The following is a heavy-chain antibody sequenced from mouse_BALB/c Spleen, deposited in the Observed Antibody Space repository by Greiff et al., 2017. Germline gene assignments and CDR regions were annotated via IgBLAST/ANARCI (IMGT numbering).Heavy chain of an antibody. Sequence: EVKLEESGGGLVKLGGSLKLSCAASGFTFSSYYMSWVRQTPEKRLELVAAINSNGGSTYYPDTVKGRFTISRDNAKNTLYLQMSSLKSEDTALYYCARPYDYDEQVWFAYWGQGTLVTVSA. D-gene: IGHD2-4*01. CDR1: GFTFSSYY. CDR3: ARPYDYDEQVWFAY. J-gene: IGHJ3*01. V-gene: IGHV5-6-2*01. CDR2: INSNGGST.